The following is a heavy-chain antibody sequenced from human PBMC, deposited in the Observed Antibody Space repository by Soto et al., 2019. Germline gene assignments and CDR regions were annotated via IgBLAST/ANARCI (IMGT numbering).Heavy chain of an antibody. CDR3: ASDGGTESYVYGMDV. D-gene: IGHD3-16*01. V-gene: IGHV1-2*04. J-gene: IGHJ6*02. CDR2: INPNSGGT. Sequence: QVPLVQSGAEVKKPGASVKVSCKASGYTFTGYYMHWVRQAPGQGLEWMGWINPNSGGTNYAQKFQGWVTLTRDTSLSPASVELSRLRFEDKAVYYCASDGGTESYVYGMDVWGQGTTLTVSS. CDR1: GYTFTGYY.